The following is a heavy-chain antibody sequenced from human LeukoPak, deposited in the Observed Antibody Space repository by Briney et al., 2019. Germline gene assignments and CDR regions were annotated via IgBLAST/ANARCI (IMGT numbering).Heavy chain of an antibody. CDR2: IYDSGTT. J-gene: IGHJ4*02. V-gene: IGHV3-53*01. CDR3: AGRRSSGWYAY. Sequence: PGGSLRLSCATSGFTVSSNYMSWVRQAPGKGQEWVSVIYDSGTTYYADSVKGRFLIFRDTSKNTVDLQMNSLRVEDTAVYYCAGRRSSGWYAYWGQGTLVTVSS. D-gene: IGHD6-19*01. CDR1: GFTVSSNY.